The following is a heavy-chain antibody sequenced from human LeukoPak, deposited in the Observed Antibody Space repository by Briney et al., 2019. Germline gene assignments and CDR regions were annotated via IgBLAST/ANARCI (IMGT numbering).Heavy chain of an antibody. D-gene: IGHD2-2*01. J-gene: IGHJ6*03. CDR3: AKDRIVVVPAAPNYYYYMDV. Sequence: GGSLRLSCAASGFTFTNDFMTWVRQVPGKGLEWVSYISSSSNTIYYADSVKGRFTISRDNSKNTLYLQMNSLRAEDTAVYYCAKDRIVVVPAAPNYYYYMDVWGKGTTVTVSS. CDR1: GFTFTNDF. CDR2: ISSSSNTI. V-gene: IGHV3-48*01.